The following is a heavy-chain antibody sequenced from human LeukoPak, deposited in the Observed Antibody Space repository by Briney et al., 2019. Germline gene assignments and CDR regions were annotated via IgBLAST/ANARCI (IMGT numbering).Heavy chain of an antibody. V-gene: IGHV4-59*08. CDR3: ARHDAVPVIRRGFDF. CDR1: RGAVRSSN. D-gene: IGHD2-21*02. Sequence: SETLSLTCTLSRGAVRSSNWSWSRQPPGKGLEWIGYIYYTGTTLYSPSLKSRVTMSVDTSENQFSLKLSSVTAADTAEYYCARHDAVPVIRRGFDFWGQGTLVTVSS. CDR2: IYYTGTT. J-gene: IGHJ4*02.